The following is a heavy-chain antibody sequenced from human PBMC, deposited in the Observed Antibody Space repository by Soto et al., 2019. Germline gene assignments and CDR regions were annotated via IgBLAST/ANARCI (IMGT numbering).Heavy chain of an antibody. V-gene: IGHV4-38-2*01. CDR3: ARVGPWVPYHDDSSPYTFENWFDP. Sequence: TDTLSLTCAVSGYCISSGYYPGWLRQPPGQWLEWSGSIYPGVSTYYNPSLNSRATLSIDMANNHVSLLLNHLTAADTAVYYCARVGPWVPYHDDSSPYTFENWFDPWGQGTLVTVSS. CDR2: IYPGVST. D-gene: IGHD3-22*01. CDR1: GYCISSGYY. J-gene: IGHJ5*02.